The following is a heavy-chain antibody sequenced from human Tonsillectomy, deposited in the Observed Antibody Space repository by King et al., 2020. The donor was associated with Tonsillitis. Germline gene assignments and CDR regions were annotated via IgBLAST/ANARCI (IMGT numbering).Heavy chain of an antibody. Sequence: VQLVESGGGLVQPGGSLKLSCAASGFTFSGSAMHWVRQASGKGLEWVGLIRSEANSYATAYVASVKGRFTISRDDSKNTAYLQMNSLKTEDTAVYYCTRHFRDPGGTLYGDDDDFDYWGQGTLVTVSS. V-gene: IGHV3-73*01. CDR2: IRSEANSYAT. J-gene: IGHJ4*02. CDR3: TRHFRDPGGTLYGDDDDFDY. CDR1: GFTFSGSA. D-gene: IGHD4-17*01.